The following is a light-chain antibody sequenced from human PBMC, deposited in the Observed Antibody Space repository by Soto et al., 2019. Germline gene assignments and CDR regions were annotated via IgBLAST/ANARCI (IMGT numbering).Light chain of an antibody. V-gene: IGKV1-8*01. CDR3: QQYYSYPST. J-gene: IGKJ2*01. Sequence: AIRMTQSPSSFSASTGDRVTITCQASQGISGYLAWYQQKPGKAPKLLIYAASTLQSGVPSRFSGSGSGTDFTLTISCLQSEDFATYYCQQYYSYPSTFGQGTKLEIK. CDR1: QGISGY. CDR2: AAS.